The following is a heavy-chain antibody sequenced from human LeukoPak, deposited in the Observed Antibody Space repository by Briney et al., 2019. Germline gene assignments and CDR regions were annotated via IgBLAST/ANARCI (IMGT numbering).Heavy chain of an antibody. CDR2: IHSSGST. CDR1: GGSTSSYY. D-gene: IGHD4-11*01. Sequence: PPETLCLTCTVSGGSTSSYYWSWIRQPAGKGLEWIGRIHSSGSTNYNASLKSRVTMSLDTSKNQFSLKLSSVTAADTAVYYCARGPFGSGYYSIDYWGQGTLVTVSS. CDR3: ARGPFGSGYYSIDY. J-gene: IGHJ4*02. V-gene: IGHV4-4*07.